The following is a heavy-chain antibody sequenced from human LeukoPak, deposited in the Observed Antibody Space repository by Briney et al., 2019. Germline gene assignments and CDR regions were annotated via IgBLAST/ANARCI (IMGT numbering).Heavy chain of an antibody. CDR2: IIPILGIA. D-gene: IGHD5-24*01. CDR1: GGTFSSYA. V-gene: IGHV1-69*04. CDR3: ARDTGDGYNYYYYYGMDV. Sequence: ASVKVSCKASGGTFSSYAISWVRQAPGQGLEWVGRIIPILGIANYAQKFQGRVTITADKSTSTAYMELSSLRSEDTAVYYCARDTGDGYNYYYYYGMDVWGQGTTVTVSS. J-gene: IGHJ6*02.